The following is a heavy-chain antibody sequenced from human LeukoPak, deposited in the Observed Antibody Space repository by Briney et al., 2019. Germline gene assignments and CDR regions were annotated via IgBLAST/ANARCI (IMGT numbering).Heavy chain of an antibody. V-gene: IGHV1-18*01. CDR2: ISAYNGNT. CDR1: GYTFTSYG. Sequence: RASVKVSCKASGYTFTSYGISWVRQAPGQGLEWMGWISAYNGNTNYAQKLQGRVTMTTDTSTSTAYMELRSLRSDDTAVYYCARDLVPRENDAFDIWGQGTMVTVSS. J-gene: IGHJ3*02. D-gene: IGHD2-8*02. CDR3: ARDLVPRENDAFDI.